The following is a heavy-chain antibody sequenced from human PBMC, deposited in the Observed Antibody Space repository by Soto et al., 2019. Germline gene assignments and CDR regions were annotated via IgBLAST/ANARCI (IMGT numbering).Heavy chain of an antibody. CDR1: GGSISSSSYY. CDR3: ARQDIVVVFHRSDV. J-gene: IGHJ6*04. CDR2: IYYSGST. V-gene: IGHV4-39*01. Sequence: SETLSLTCTVSGGSISSSSYYWGWIRQPPGKGLEWIGSIYYSGSTYYNPSLKSRVTISVDTSKNQFSLKLSSVTAADTAVYYCARQDIVVVFHRSDVWGKGTTVTVSS. D-gene: IGHD2-2*01.